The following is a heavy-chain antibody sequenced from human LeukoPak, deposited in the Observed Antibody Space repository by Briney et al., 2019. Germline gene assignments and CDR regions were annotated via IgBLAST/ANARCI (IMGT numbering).Heavy chain of an antibody. CDR2: INHSGST. CDR1: GGSFSGYY. V-gene: IGHV4-34*01. Sequence: SQTLSLTCAVYGGSFSGYYWSWIRQPPGQGLEWIGEINHSGSTNSNPSLRSRITMSVYPSTNQCTLSLSILTASDPPVYYCGSGAYRGDPDYWGQGTMVTVSS. D-gene: IGHD2-21*02. CDR3: GSGAYRGDPDY. J-gene: IGHJ4*02.